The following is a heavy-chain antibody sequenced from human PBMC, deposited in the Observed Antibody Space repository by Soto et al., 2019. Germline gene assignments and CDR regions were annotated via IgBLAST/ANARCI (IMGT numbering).Heavy chain of an antibody. D-gene: IGHD4-17*01. CDR2: ISGSGGST. CDR3: AKGPHDYGDYGPTP. V-gene: IGHV3-23*01. Sequence: VGSLRLSCAASGFTCSSYAMSWVRQAPGKGLEWVSAISGSGGSTYYADSVKGRFTISRDNSKNTLYLQMNSLRAEDTAVYYCAKGPHDYGDYGPTPWGQGTLVTL. J-gene: IGHJ5*02. CDR1: GFTCSSYA.